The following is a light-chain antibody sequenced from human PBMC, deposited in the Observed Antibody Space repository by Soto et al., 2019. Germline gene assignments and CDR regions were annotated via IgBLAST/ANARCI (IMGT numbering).Light chain of an antibody. Sequence: QSALTQPRSVSGSPGQSVTIACTGTSSDVGGYHYVSWYQHHPGKAPKLMIFNVNERPSGVPARFSGSESGNTASLTISGLQAEDEADYYCCSYAGIYTLVFGGGTKLTVL. CDR1: SSDVGGYHY. V-gene: IGLV2-11*01. CDR2: NVN. CDR3: CSYAGIYTLV. J-gene: IGLJ2*01.